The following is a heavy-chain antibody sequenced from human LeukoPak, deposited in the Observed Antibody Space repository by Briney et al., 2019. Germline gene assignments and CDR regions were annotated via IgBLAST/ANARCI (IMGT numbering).Heavy chain of an antibody. J-gene: IGHJ1*01. CDR1: GFSSSTYA. Sequence: GGSLRLSCAASGFSSSTYALHWVRQAPGKGLEWVAVISYDGNKIYYADSVKGRFTISRDSSKNTLDLQMDSLRAEDTAVYYCARDYASSGWYHKSYFQHWGQGTLVTVSS. CDR3: ARDYASSGWYHKSYFQH. CDR2: ISYDGNKI. D-gene: IGHD6-19*01. V-gene: IGHV3-30-3*01.